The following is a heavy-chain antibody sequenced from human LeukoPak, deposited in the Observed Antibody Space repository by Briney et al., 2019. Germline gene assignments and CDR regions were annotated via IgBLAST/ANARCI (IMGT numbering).Heavy chain of an antibody. CDR3: AKDRGFYCSSTSCFFDY. Sequence: PGGSLRLSCAASGFTFSSYSMNWVRQAPGKGLEWVSSISSSSSYIYYADSVKGRFTISRDNSKNTLYLQMNSLRAEDTAVYYCAKDRGFYCSSTSCFFDYWGQGTLVTVSS. V-gene: IGHV3-21*04. CDR1: GFTFSSYS. J-gene: IGHJ4*02. CDR2: ISSSSSYI. D-gene: IGHD2-2*01.